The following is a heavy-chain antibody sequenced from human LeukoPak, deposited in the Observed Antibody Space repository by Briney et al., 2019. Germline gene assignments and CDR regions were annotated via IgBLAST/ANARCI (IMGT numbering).Heavy chain of an antibody. CDR3: AKGPAQHYDFWSSNYFDY. D-gene: IGHD3-3*01. V-gene: IGHV3-23*01. CDR1: GFTLSSYA. CDR2: ISGSGGST. J-gene: IGHJ4*02. Sequence: GGSLRLSCAASGFTLSSYAMSWVRQAPGKGLEWVSAISGSGGSTYYADSVKGRFTISRDNSKNTLYLQMNSLRAEDTAVYYCAKGPAQHYDFWSSNYFDYWGQGTLVTVSS.